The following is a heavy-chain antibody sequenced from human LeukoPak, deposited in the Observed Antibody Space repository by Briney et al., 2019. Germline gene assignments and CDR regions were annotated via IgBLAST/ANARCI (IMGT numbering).Heavy chain of an antibody. CDR1: GLSFRVYY. D-gene: IGHD6-13*01. V-gene: IGHV4-34*01. CDR2: INHSGNT. Sequence: PPETPSLTCAVTGLSFRVYYWSWIRLPPGKGLEGIWEINHSGNTNYNPSLKSRVIISVDASTNQFSLKLSSVTAADTAVYYCARGRIAAAGTVPNYFDYWGQGTLVTVSS. CDR3: ARGRIAAAGTVPNYFDY. J-gene: IGHJ4*02.